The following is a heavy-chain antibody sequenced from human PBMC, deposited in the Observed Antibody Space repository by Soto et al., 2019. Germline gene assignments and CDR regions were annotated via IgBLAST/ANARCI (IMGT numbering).Heavy chain of an antibody. V-gene: IGHV4-34*01. CDR3: ARDVAKDY. J-gene: IGHJ4*02. Sequence: QVLLQQWGAGLLQPSETLSLTCAVYGGSFSGYYWSWIRQPPGKGLERIGEINHSGSTNYNPSLKSRVTISVDTSKNQFSLKLSSVTAADTAVYYCARDVAKDYWGQGTLVTVSS. CDR2: INHSGST. D-gene: IGHD5-12*01. CDR1: GGSFSGYY.